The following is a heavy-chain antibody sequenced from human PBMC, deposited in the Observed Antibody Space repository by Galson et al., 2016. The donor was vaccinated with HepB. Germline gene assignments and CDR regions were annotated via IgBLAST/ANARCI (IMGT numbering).Heavy chain of an antibody. V-gene: IGHV4-34*01. CDR2: INHGGLT. D-gene: IGHD1-1*01. J-gene: IGHJ6*03. CDR1: EFTFSSYA. CDR3: ARGTSGSAWGASYFHNYYMDV. Sequence: LRLSCAASEFTFSSYAMHWVRQAPGKGLEWIGEINHGGLTNYKPSLKSRITLSVDKSKNQFSLSLSRVTAADTAVYYCARGTSGSAWGASYFHNYYMDVWGEGTTVTVSS.